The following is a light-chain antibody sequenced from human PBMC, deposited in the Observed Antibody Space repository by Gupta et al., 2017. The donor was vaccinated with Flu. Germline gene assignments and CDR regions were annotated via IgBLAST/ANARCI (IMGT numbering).Light chain of an antibody. V-gene: IGLV3-25*03. CDR3: QSADNSGTYVV. Sequence: SYELTQPPSVSVSPGQTATISCSGDSLSTQYTYWYQQKPGQAPLLVIFKDTGRPSGIPERFSGSNSGTVVTLTIRGVQAEDEAAYFCQSADNSGTYVVFGGGTKLTV. J-gene: IGLJ3*02. CDR2: KDT. CDR1: SLSTQY.